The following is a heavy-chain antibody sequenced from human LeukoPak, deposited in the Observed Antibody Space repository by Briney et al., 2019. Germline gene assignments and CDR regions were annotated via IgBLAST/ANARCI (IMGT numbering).Heavy chain of an antibody. V-gene: IGHV7-4-1*02. CDR2: INTNTGNP. J-gene: IGHJ5*02. Sequence: GASVKVSCKASGYTFTGYAMNWVRQAPGQGLEWMGWINTNTGNPTYAQCFTGRIVFSLDTSVSTAYLQISSLKAEDTAVYYCARSATRFGELLYDRWFDPWGQGTLVTVSS. CDR3: ARSATRFGELLYDRWFDP. D-gene: IGHD3-10*01. CDR1: GYTFTGYA.